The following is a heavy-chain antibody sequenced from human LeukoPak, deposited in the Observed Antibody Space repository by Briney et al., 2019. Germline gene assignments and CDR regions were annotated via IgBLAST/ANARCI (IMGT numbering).Heavy chain of an antibody. V-gene: IGHV3-30-3*01. CDR2: ISFDGSNK. CDR3: ARDIRYSSSWRFDY. Sequence: GRSLRLSCAASGFTFSSYAMHWVRQAPGKGLEWVAVISFDGSNKYYADSVKGRLTISRDNSKNTLYLQVNSLRAEDTAVYYCARDIRYSSSWRFDYWGQGTLVTVSS. D-gene: IGHD6-13*01. J-gene: IGHJ4*02. CDR1: GFTFSSYA.